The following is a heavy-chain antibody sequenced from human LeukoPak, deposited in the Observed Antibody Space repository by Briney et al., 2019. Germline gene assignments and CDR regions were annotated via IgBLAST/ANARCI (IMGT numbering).Heavy chain of an antibody. CDR1: GYTFTSYY. V-gene: IGHV1-46*01. CDR3: ARAGVLIPAAMQRFYYYYYMDV. CDR2: INPRGGST. D-gene: IGHD2-2*01. J-gene: IGHJ6*03. Sequence: ASEKVSCKASGYTFTSYYMHWVRQAPGQGLDWMGIINPRGGSTNYAQKFQGRVTMTRDMSTSTVYIELNSLRSDDTAVYYCARAGVLIPAAMQRFYYYYYMDVWGKGTTVTVSS.